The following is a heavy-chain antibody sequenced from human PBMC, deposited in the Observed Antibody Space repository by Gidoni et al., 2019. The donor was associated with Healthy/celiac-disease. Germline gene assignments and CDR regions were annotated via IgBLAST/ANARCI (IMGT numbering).Heavy chain of an antibody. V-gene: IGHV2-26*01. D-gene: IGHD6-13*01. CDR3: ARIKPYSSSWYPYWYFDL. J-gene: IGHJ2*01. CDR1: GFSLSTASMR. CDR2: IFSNDEK. Sequence: QVTLKESGPVLVKPTETLTLPCTVSGFSLSTASMRVSWIRQPPGKSLEWLAHIFSNDEKSYSTSLKSRLTISKDTSKSQVVLTMTNMDPVDTATYYCARIKPYSSSWYPYWYFDLWGRGTLVTVSS.